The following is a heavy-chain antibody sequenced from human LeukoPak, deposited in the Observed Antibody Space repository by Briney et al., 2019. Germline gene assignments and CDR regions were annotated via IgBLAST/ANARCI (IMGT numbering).Heavy chain of an antibody. CDR1: GYTFTGYY. CDR3: ARATNYYGSGSYYPDS. D-gene: IGHD3-10*01. V-gene: IGHV1-2*02. CDR2: TNPNSGGT. Sequence: ASVKVSCKASGYTFTGYYIHWERQPPGQGLGRMGWTNPNSGGTNYAQKFQGRVTMTRDTSISTAYMELSRLRSDDTAVYYCARATNYYGSGSYYPDSWGQGTLVTVSS. J-gene: IGHJ4*02.